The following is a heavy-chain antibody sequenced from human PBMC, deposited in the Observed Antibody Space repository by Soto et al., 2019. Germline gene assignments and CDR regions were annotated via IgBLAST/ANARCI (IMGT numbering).Heavy chain of an antibody. D-gene: IGHD3-16*01. CDR3: ARDAAGGLFHY. Sequence: QVQLVQPGAEVKKPGASVKVSCKASGYTFTSYGISWVRQAPGQGREWMGWISAYNGNTNYARKLQGRVTMTTDTPTSTAYVELRSLRCDHTAVYYCARDAAGGLFHYWGQGTLVTVSS. V-gene: IGHV1-18*01. CDR1: GYTFTSYG. CDR2: ISAYNGNT. J-gene: IGHJ4*02.